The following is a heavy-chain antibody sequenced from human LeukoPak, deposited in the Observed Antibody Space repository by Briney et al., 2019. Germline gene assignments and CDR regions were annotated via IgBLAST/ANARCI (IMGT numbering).Heavy chain of an antibody. CDR3: ARARIAARRYYFDY. J-gene: IGHJ4*02. CDR2: INHSGSA. CDR1: GGSFSGYY. D-gene: IGHD6-6*01. V-gene: IGHV4-34*01. Sequence: PSETLSLTCAVYGGSFSGYYWSWIRQPPGKGLEWIGEINHSGSANYNPSLKSRVTISVDTSKNQFSLKLSSVTAADTAVYYCARARIAARRYYFDYWGQGTLVTVSS.